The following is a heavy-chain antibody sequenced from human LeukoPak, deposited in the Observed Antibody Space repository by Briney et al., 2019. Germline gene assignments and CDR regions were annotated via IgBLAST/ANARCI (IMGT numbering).Heavy chain of an antibody. CDR2: IYHSGST. V-gene: IGHV4-38-2*01. CDR3: ARGRPNFYCSSTSCYRPRWFDP. CDR1: GYSISSGYY. J-gene: IGHJ5*02. D-gene: IGHD2-2*01. Sequence: PSETLSLTCAVSGYSISSGYYWGWIRQPPGKGLEWIGSIYHSGSTYYNPSLKSRVTISVDTSKNQFSLKLSSVTAADTAVYYCARGRPNFYCSSTSCYRPRWFDPWGQGTLATVSS.